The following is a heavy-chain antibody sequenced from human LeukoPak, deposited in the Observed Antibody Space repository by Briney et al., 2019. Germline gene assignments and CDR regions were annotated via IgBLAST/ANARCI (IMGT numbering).Heavy chain of an antibody. CDR2: ISGSGGST. J-gene: IGHJ4*02. CDR3: AKDETYSSSSPWFD. Sequence: GGSLRLSCAASGFTFSSYAMSWVRQAPGKGLEWVSAISGSGGSTYYADSVKGRFTISRDNSKNTLYLQMNSRRAEDTAVYYCAKDETYSSSSPWFDWGQGTLVTVSS. V-gene: IGHV3-23*01. CDR1: GFTFSSYA. D-gene: IGHD6-6*01.